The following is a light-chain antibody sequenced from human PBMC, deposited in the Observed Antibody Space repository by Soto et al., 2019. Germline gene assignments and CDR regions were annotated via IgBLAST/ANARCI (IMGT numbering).Light chain of an antibody. J-gene: IGLJ1*01. Sequence: VLTQPPSASGTPGQRVTISCSGSSSNIGSNTVNWYQQLPGTAPKLLIYSNNQRPSGVPDRFSGSKSGTSASLAISGLQSEDEADYYCAAWDDSLNGNVFGTGTKVTVL. CDR3: AAWDDSLNGNV. CDR2: SNN. CDR1: SSNIGSNT. V-gene: IGLV1-44*01.